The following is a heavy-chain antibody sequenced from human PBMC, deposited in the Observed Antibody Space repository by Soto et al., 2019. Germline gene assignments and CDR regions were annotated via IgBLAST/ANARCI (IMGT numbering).Heavy chain of an antibody. J-gene: IGHJ6*02. Sequence: SETLSLTCAVSSGSVSSGSYYWSWIRQPPGKGLEWIGYIYNSRATSYNPSLKSRVSISVDTSKNQFSLKLSSVTAADTAVYYCARQGPYGMDVWGQGTTVTVSS. CDR2: IYNSRAT. CDR3: ARQGPYGMDV. CDR1: SGSVSSGSYY. V-gene: IGHV4-61*01.